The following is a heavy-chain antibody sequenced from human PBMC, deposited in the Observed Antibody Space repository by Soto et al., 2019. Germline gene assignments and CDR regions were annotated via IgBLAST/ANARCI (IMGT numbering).Heavy chain of an antibody. CDR3: ARGHAGTMEF. D-gene: IGHD1-1*01. J-gene: IGHJ6*02. CDR2: TYYRSKWNN. V-gene: IGHV6-1*01. Sequence: QSLPLLCAVFGNGDVPHSAAWNWIMQSPSRGLQWLGRTYYRSKWNNDYAVSVKSRITINPDTSKNQFSLQLNSVTPEDTAVYDCARGHAGTMEFWGHGTTVTFSS. CDR1: GNGDVPHSAA.